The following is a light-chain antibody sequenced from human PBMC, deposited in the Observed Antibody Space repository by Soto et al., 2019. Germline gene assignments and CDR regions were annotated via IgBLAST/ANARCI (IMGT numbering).Light chain of an antibody. CDR2: AVS. Sequence: QSALTQPASVSGSPGQSITISCTGTSSDVGGYDYVSWYQLHPGKAPKLMVFAVSNRPSGVSYRFSGSKSGNTASLTISGLQAEDEADYFCSSYSISTAYLFGTGTKLTVL. CDR3: SSYSISTAYL. J-gene: IGLJ1*01. CDR1: SSDVGGYDY. V-gene: IGLV2-14*01.